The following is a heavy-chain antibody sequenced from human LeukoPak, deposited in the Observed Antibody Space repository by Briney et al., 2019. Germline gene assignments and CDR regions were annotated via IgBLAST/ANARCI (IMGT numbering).Heavy chain of an antibody. V-gene: IGHV1-2*02. J-gene: IGHJ4*02. Sequence: ASVKVSCKASGYTFTDYYIHWVRQAPGQGLEWMGWINPNSGGTNYAQKFQGRVTMTRDTSISTAYMELSRLRSDDTAVYYCARGAYRGSYRRGYGAQGTLVTVS. CDR2: INPNSGGT. CDR3: ARGAYRGSYRRGY. CDR1: GYTFTDYY. D-gene: IGHD1-26*01.